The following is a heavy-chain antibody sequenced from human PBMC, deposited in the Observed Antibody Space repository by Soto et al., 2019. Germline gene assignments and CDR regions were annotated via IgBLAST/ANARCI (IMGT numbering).Heavy chain of an antibody. V-gene: IGHV1-18*01. Sequence: ASVKVSCKASGYTFTSYGISWVRQAPGQGLEWMGWISAYNGNTNYAQKLQGRVTMTTDTSTSTAYMELRSLRPDDTAVYYCARMYYDFWSGYTYDPNWFDPWGQGTLVTVSS. J-gene: IGHJ5*02. D-gene: IGHD3-3*01. CDR1: GYTFTSYG. CDR3: ARMYYDFWSGYTYDPNWFDP. CDR2: ISAYNGNT.